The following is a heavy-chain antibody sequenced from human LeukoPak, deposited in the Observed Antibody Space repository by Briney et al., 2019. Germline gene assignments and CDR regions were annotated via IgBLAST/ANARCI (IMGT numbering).Heavy chain of an antibody. V-gene: IGHV4-30-4*08. D-gene: IGHD4-17*01. CDR3: ARDRYGDFEDY. Sequence: SETLSLTCNVSGGSINTANYYWTWIRQPPGKGLEWIGYISYSGTPYYNPSLNSRVTISLDTSKNQFSLILNSVTAADTAMYYCARDRYGDFEDYWGQGTLVTVS. CDR2: ISYSGTP. CDR1: GGSINTANYY. J-gene: IGHJ4*02.